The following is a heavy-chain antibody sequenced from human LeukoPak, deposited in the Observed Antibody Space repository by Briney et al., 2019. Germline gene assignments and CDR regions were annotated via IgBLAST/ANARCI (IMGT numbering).Heavy chain of an antibody. V-gene: IGHV1-2*02. D-gene: IGHD1-14*01. CDR1: GYTFTDYY. Sequence: ASVKVSCKASGYTFTDYYMHWVRQAPGQGLEWMGWINPSSGGTNYAQKFQGRVAMTRDTSISTAYMELNRLRSDDTAVYYCARLPGYWGQGTLVTVSS. J-gene: IGHJ4*02. CDR2: INPSSGGT. CDR3: ARLPGY.